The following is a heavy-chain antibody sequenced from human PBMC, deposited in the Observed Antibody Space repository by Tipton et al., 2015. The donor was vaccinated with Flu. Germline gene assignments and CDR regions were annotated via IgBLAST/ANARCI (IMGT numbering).Heavy chain of an antibody. D-gene: IGHD5-24*01. CDR1: GGSFSGYY. Sequence: GLVKPSETLSLTCAVYGGSFSGYYWSWIRQPPGKGLEWIGEINHSGSTNYNPSLKSRVTISVDTSKNQFSLKLSSVTAADTAVYYCARGPSLDGYNFGRAFDIWGQGTMVTVSS. V-gene: IGHV4-34*01. CDR2: INHSGST. J-gene: IGHJ3*02. CDR3: ARGPSLDGYNFGRAFDI.